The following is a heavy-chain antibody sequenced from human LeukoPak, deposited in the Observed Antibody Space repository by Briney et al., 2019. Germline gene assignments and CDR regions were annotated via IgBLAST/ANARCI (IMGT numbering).Heavy chain of an antibody. CDR1: GGSISSYY. CDR2: IYYSGST. CDR3: ARVRNPYYFDY. V-gene: IGHV4-59*01. J-gene: IGHJ4*02. Sequence: SETLSLTCTVSGGSISSYYWSWIRQPRGKGLEWIGYIYYSGSTNYNPSLKSRVTISVDTSKNQFSLKLSSVTAADTAVYYCARVRNPYYFDYWGQGTLVTVSS.